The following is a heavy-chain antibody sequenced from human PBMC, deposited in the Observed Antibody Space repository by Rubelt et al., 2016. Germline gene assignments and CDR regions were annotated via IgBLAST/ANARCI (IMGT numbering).Heavy chain of an antibody. CDR1: GGSFSGYY. CDR3: ARAPYNDAFDI. Sequence: QVQLQQWGAGLLKPSETLSLTCAVYGGSFSGYYWSWIRQPPGKGLEWIGEINHSGSTNYNPSLTSRVPISVDTATYPLSLKLSSVTAADTAVYYCARAPYNDAFDIWGPGTMVTVSS. J-gene: IGHJ3*02. V-gene: IGHV4-34*01. D-gene: IGHD1-1*01. CDR2: INHSGST.